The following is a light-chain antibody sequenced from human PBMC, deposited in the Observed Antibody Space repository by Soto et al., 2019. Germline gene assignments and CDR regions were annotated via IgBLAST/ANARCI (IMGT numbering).Light chain of an antibody. CDR3: LQSDSFPHT. CDR2: AAS. V-gene: IGKV1-12*01. Sequence: DIQMTQSPSSVSASVGDRVTITCRASQGISSWLVWYQQKPGKAPMLLIYAASSLQSGVPSRFSGSGSGTDFTLTISSLQPEDFATYYCLQSDSFPHTFGQGTKLEIK. J-gene: IGKJ2*01. CDR1: QGISSW.